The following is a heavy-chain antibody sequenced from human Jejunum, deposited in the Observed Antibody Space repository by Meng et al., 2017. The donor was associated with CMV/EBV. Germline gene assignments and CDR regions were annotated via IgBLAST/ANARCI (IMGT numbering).Heavy chain of an antibody. D-gene: IGHD2/OR15-2a*01. CDR1: GGSVSSGSYY. Sequence: TSTVSGGSVSSGSYYWSWIRQPPGKGLEWIGYIYYSGSTNYNPSLQSRVTISADTSKNQFSLQLNSVTAADTAVYYCARSNIALDFWGQGTLVTVSS. J-gene: IGHJ4*02. CDR2: IYYSGST. V-gene: IGHV4-61*01. CDR3: ARSNIALDF.